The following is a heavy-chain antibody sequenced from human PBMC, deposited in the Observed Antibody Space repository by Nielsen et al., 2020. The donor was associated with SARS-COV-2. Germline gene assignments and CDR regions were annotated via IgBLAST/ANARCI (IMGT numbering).Heavy chain of an antibody. CDR3: ARARGAYGDYYYYYYTDV. CDR1: GDNVSSSSAA. Sequence: LRLSCAISGDNVSSSSAAWNWIRQSPSRGLEWLGRTYYRSKWYNDYAVSVKSRITINPDTSKNQFSLHLNSVTPEDTAVYYCARARGAYGDYYYYYYTDVWGKGTTVTVSS. V-gene: IGHV6-1*01. D-gene: IGHD4-17*01. CDR2: TYYRSKWYN. J-gene: IGHJ6*03.